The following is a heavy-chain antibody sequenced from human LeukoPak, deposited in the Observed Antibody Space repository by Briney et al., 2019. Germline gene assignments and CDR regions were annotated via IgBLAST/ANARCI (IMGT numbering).Heavy chain of an antibody. V-gene: IGHV3-66*01. CDR3: AREYCNGGSCYADD. D-gene: IGHD2-15*01. Sequence: PGGSLRLSCAASGFTVSSNYMSWVRQAPGKGLEWVSVIYSGGSTNYADSVKGRLTISRDNSKNTLYLQMNSLRAEDTAVYYCAREYCNGGSCYADDWGQGTLVTVSS. CDR2: IYSGGST. CDR1: GFTVSSNY. J-gene: IGHJ4*02.